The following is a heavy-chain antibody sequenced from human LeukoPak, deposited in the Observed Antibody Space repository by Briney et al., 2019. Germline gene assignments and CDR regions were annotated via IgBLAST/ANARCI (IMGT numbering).Heavy chain of an antibody. Sequence: GGSLRLSCAASGFIFSAYVMFWVRQAPGKGLEWVSTISSTGGTTYYADSVKGRFTISRDNSKSTLYLQVNSLRAEDTAVYYCAKALRHSYAYWGQGALVTVSS. J-gene: IGHJ4*02. CDR1: GFIFSAYV. V-gene: IGHV3-23*01. D-gene: IGHD5-18*01. CDR2: ISSTGGTT. CDR3: AKALRHSYAY.